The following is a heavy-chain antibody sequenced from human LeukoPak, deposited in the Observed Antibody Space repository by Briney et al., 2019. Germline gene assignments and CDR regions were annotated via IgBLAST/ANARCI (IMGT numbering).Heavy chain of an antibody. CDR1: GYTFIGYY. J-gene: IGHJ5*02. D-gene: IGHD3-10*01. CDR2: IIPIFGTA. Sequence: SVKVSCKASGYTFIGYYMHWVRQAPGQGLEWMGGIIPIFGTANYAQKFQGRVTITTDESTSTAYMELSSLRSEDTAVYYCASYKDVVRGVMDTWFDPWGQGTLVTVSS. V-gene: IGHV1-69*05. CDR3: ASYKDVVRGVMDTWFDP.